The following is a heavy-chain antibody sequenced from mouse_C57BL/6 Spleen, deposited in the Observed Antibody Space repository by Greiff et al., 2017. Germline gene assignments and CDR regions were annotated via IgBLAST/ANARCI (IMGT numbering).Heavy chain of an antibody. Sequence: VQLQQSGPELVKPGASVKISCKASGYTFTDYYMNWVKQSHGKSLEWIGDINPNNGGTSYNQKFKGKATLTVDKSSSTAYMELRGLTSEDSAVYYCARRNGNYAMDYWGQGTSVTVSS. CDR2: INPNNGGT. J-gene: IGHJ4*01. CDR1: GYTFTDYY. CDR3: ARRNGNYAMDY. V-gene: IGHV1-26*01.